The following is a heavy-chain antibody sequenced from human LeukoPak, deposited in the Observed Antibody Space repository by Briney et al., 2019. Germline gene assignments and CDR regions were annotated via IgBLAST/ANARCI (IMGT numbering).Heavy chain of an antibody. D-gene: IGHD1-14*01. Sequence: PGGSLRLSCAASGFTFSSYAMHWVRQAPGKGLEWVSSISSSSSYIYYADSVKGRFTISRDNAKNSLYLQMNSLRAEDTAVYYCARGEPPFDYWGQGTLVTVSS. J-gene: IGHJ4*02. CDR1: GFTFSSYA. V-gene: IGHV3-21*01. CDR2: ISSSSSYI. CDR3: ARGEPPFDY.